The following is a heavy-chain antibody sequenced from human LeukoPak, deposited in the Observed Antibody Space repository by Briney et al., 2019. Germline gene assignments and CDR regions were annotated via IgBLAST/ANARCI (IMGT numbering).Heavy chain of an antibody. D-gene: IGHD6-13*01. CDR3: ARERYSSSWYGREIDY. V-gene: IGHV4-39*07. CDR1: GDSISSGDYY. Sequence: SETLSLTCTVSGDSISSGDYYWSWIRQPAGKGLEWIGSIYYSGSTYYNPSLKSRVTISVDTSKNQFSLKLSSVTAADTAVYYCARERYSSSWYGREIDYWGQGTLVTVSS. J-gene: IGHJ4*02. CDR2: IYYSGST.